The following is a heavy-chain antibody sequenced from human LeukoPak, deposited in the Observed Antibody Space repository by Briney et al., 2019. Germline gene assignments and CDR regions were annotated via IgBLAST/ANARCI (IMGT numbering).Heavy chain of an antibody. V-gene: IGHV3-23*01. J-gene: IGHJ4*02. CDR1: GFPFSSYG. CDR3: ARMGLYYYDSSGYYPGFYFDY. Sequence: GGSLRLSCAASGFPFSSYGMSWVRQVPGKGLEWVSAISGSGGTTYYADSVKGRFTISRDNSKNTLYLQMNSLRAEDTAVYYCARMGLYYYDSSGYYPGFYFDYWGQGTLVTVSS. D-gene: IGHD3-22*01. CDR2: ISGSGGTT.